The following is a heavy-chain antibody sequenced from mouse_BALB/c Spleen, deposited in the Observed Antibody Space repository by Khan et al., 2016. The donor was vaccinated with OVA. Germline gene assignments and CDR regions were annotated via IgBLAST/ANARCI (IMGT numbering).Heavy chain of an antibody. V-gene: IGHV9-3-1*01. J-gene: IGHJ4*01. CDR2: INTYTGET. CDR1: GYTFTNYG. D-gene: IGHD2-10*01. Sequence: QIQLVQSGPELKKPGETVKISCKASGYTFTNYGMNWVKQSPGKALKWMGWINTYTGETTYADDFKGRFAFSLETSASTAYLQINNLKNEDTATXFCSRPPYFSYTLDHWGQGTSVTVSS. CDR3: SRPPYFSYTLDH.